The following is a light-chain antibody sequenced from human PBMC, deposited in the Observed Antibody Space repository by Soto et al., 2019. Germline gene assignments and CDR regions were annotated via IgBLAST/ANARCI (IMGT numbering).Light chain of an antibody. CDR3: QQRSNSFT. V-gene: IGKV3-11*01. Sequence: EIVLTQSPATLSLSPGERATLSCRASQSVSSYLAWYQQKPGQAPRLLIYDASNRATAIPARFSGSGSGTDFTLTISSLEPEDFAVYYCQQRSNSFTFGPGTKVDI. CDR1: QSVSSY. J-gene: IGKJ3*01. CDR2: DAS.